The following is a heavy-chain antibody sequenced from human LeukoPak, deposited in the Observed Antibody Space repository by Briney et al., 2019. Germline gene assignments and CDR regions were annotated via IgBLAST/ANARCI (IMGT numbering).Heavy chain of an antibody. CDR1: DGSISNYY. Sequence: SETLSLTCTVSDGSISNYYWSWIRQPAGRGLEWIGCIFISESANCNPSLKSRVTMSVDASKNQVSLRLSSVTAADTAVYYCAREREDSYDSNAFDIWGQGTMVIVSS. V-gene: IGHV4-4*07. CDR2: IFISESA. J-gene: IGHJ3*02. D-gene: IGHD3-22*01. CDR3: AREREDSYDSNAFDI.